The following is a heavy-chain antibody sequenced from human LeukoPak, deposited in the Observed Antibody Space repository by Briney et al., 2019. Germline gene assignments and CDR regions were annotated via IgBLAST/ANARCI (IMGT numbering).Heavy chain of an antibody. V-gene: IGHV1-69*13. CDR1: GGTFSNYT. CDR3: ARPKGRGYCSSTSCSTVHYFDY. CDR2: IIPIFGTA. D-gene: IGHD2-2*01. Sequence: SVKVSCKASGGTFSNYTISWVRQAPGQGLEWMGGIIPIFGTANYAQKFQGRVTITADESTSTAYMELSSLRSEDTAVYYCARPKGRGYCSSTSCSTVHYFDYWGQGTLVTVSS. J-gene: IGHJ4*02.